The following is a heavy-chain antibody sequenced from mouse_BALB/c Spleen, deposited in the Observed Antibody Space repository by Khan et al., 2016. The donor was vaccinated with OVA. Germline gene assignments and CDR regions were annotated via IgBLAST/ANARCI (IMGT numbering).Heavy chain of an antibody. D-gene: IGHD2-1*01. J-gene: IGHJ3*01. CDR1: GFTFSTYA. CDR3: ARSAYGNFAY. CDR2: ISSDGDYT. V-gene: IGHV5-9-3*01. Sequence: EVELVESGGGLVKPGGSLKLSCAASGFTFSTYAMSWVRQTPEKRLEWVATISSDGDYTYYPDNVTGRLTISRDNAKNILYLQMSSLRSEDTAMYYCARSAYGNFAYWGQGTLVTVSA.